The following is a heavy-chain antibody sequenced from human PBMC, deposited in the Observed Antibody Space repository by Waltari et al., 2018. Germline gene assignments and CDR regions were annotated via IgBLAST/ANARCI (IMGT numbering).Heavy chain of an antibody. Sequence: EVQLVQSGAEVKKPGESLKISCKGSGYSFTSYWIGWVRQIPGKGLEWMGIIYPGDSDTRYSPSFQGQVTISADKSISTAYLQWSSLKASDTAMYYCARIRLELYYYYYGMDVWGQGTTVTVSS. CDR3: ARIRLELYYYYYGMDV. CDR1: GYSFTSYW. D-gene: IGHD1-7*01. CDR2: IYPGDSDT. J-gene: IGHJ6*02. V-gene: IGHV5-51*03.